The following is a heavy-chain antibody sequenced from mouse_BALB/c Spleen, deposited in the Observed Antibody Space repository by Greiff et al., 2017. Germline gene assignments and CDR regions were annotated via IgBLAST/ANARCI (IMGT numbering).Heavy chain of an antibody. D-gene: IGHD1-1*01. CDR3: AKGPYYYGSSYVWFAY. J-gene: IGHJ3*01. V-gene: IGHV1-39*01. CDR1: GYSFTGYN. CDR2: IDPYYGGT. Sequence: EVKLVESGPELVKPGASVKISCKASGYSFTGYNMNWVKQSNGKSLEWIGNIDPYYGGTSYNQKFKGKATLTVDKSSSTAYMQLKSLTSEDSAVYYCAKGPYYYGSSYVWFAYWGQGTLVTVSA.